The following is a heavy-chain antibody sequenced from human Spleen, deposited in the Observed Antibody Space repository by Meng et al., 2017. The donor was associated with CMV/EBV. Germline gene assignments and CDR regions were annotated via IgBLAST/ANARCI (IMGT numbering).Heavy chain of an antibody. Sequence: ASVKVSCKASGYTFTDYYMYWVRQAPGQGLEWMGWINPKNGGTNYAQKFQGRVTMTRDTSVSTAYMDLSRLSSDDTAVYYCATITVPATPAPRADSWGQGTLVTVSS. J-gene: IGHJ4*02. V-gene: IGHV1-2*02. D-gene: IGHD5-24*01. CDR1: GYTFTDYY. CDR3: ATITVPATPAPRADS. CDR2: INPKNGGT.